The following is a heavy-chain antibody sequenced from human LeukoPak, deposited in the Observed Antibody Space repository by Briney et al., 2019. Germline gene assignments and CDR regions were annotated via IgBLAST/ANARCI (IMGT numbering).Heavy chain of an antibody. Sequence: SETLSLTCTVSGGSISSSSYYWGWIRQPPGKGLEWIGSIYYSGSTYYNPSLKSRVTISVDTSKNQFSLKLSSVTAADTAVYYCTREGGDGYNYVAFGLNYYYYGMDVWGQGTTVTVSS. J-gene: IGHJ6*02. CDR1: GGSISSSSYY. D-gene: IGHD5-24*01. CDR2: IYYSGST. V-gene: IGHV4-39*02. CDR3: TREGGDGYNYVAFGLNYYYYGMDV.